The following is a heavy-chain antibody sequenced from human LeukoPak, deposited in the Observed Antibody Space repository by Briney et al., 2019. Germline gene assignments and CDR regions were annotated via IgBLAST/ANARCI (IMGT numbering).Heavy chain of an antibody. V-gene: IGHV3-53*01. CDR2: LYSGGST. Sequence: GGSLRLSCVASGFTVSSNYMNWVRQAPGKGLEWVSVLYSGGSTYYADSVKGRFTISRDNSKNTLYLQMNSLRAEDTAVYYCARGTVFDSWGQGALVTVSS. CDR3: ARGTVFDS. CDR1: GFTVSSNY. D-gene: IGHD1-1*01. J-gene: IGHJ4*02.